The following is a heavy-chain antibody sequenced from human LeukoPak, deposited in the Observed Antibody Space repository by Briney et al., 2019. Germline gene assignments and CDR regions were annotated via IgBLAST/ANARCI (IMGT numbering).Heavy chain of an antibody. CDR2: INSDGSWT. CDR3: AKGTIAAWY. Sequence: GGSLRLSCVASGNYWMHWVRQAPGKGLVWVSHINSDGSWTSYADSVKGRFTISRDNSKNTLYLQMNSLRAEDTAVYYCAKGTIAAWYWGQGTLVTVSS. CDR1: GNYW. D-gene: IGHD2-15*01. J-gene: IGHJ4*02. V-gene: IGHV3-74*01.